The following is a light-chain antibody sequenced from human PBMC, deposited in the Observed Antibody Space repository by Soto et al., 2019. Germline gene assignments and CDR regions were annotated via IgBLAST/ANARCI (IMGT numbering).Light chain of an antibody. V-gene: IGKV1-33*01. CDR2: DAS. CDR1: QAISKY. CDR3: QQYNNLPDT. Sequence: DIQMTQSPSSLSASLGDRVTITCQASQAISKYLHWYHQRPGKAPILVIYDASNLEAGAPSRFSGGGSGTSFTLTISSLQPEDIGTYFCQQYNNLPDTFGQGTKLDIK. J-gene: IGKJ2*01.